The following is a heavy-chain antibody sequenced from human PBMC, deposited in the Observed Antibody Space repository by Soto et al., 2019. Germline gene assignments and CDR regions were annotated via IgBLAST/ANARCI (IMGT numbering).Heavy chain of an antibody. Sequence: QVQLVQSGAEVKKPGASVKVSCKASGYTFTSYGISWVRQAPGQGLEWMGWISAYNGNTNYAQKLQGRVTMTTDTSTSTAYMELRSLRSDDTDVYYGARVLELEWFGGEYFDYWGQGTLVTVSS. CDR3: ARVLELEWFGGEYFDY. CDR1: GYTFTSYG. J-gene: IGHJ4*02. D-gene: IGHD3-10*01. CDR2: ISAYNGNT. V-gene: IGHV1-18*01.